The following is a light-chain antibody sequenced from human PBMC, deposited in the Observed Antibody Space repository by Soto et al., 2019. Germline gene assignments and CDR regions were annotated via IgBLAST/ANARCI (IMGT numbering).Light chain of an antibody. CDR1: SSDVGSYNL. J-gene: IGLJ2*01. CDR2: EDT. CDR3: SSYAGSTTYVV. V-gene: IGLV2-23*01. Sequence: QSALTQPASVSGSPGQSITISCTGTSSDVGSYNLVSWYQQHPGKAPKLMIYEDTKRPSGVSNRFSGSKSDNTASLTISGLQAEDEADYYCSSYAGSTTYVVFGGGTKLTVL.